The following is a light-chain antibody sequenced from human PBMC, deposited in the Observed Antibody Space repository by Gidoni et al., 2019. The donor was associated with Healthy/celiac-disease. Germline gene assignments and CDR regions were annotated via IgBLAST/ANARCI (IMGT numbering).Light chain of an antibody. Sequence: DIVMTRSPLSLPVTPGEPASISCRSSQSLLHSNGYNYLDWYLQKPGQSPQLLIYLGSNRASGVPDRFSSSGSGTDFTLKISRVEAEDVGVYYCMQALQTPWTFGQGTKVEIK. J-gene: IGKJ1*01. CDR3: MQALQTPWT. CDR1: QSLLHSNGYNY. CDR2: LGS. V-gene: IGKV2-28*01.